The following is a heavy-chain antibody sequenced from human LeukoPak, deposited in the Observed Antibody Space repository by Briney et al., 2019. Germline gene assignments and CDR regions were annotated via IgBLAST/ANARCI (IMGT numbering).Heavy chain of an antibody. J-gene: IGHJ3*02. V-gene: IGHV4-4*02. CDR1: GGSISSSNW. Sequence: SETLSLTCAVSGGSISSSNWWSWVRQPPGKGLEWIGEIYHSGSTNYNPSLKSRVTISVDTSKNQFSLKLSSVTAADTAVYYCARLVVIDDAFDIWGQGTMVTVSS. CDR3: ARLVVIDDAFDI. D-gene: IGHD3-22*01. CDR2: IYHSGST.